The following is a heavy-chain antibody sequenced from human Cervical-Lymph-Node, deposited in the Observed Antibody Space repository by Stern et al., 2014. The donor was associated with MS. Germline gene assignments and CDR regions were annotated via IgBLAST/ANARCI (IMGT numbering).Heavy chain of an antibody. Sequence: MQLVESGAEVKTPGASVKLSCTASGYTFLSYYMHWVRQAPGQGLEWLGIINPSGGSTNYAQKFQGRVTMTRDTSTSTVYMELSSLRSEDTAVYYCAREVAGHRLGMMDVWGQGTSVTVSS. V-gene: IGHV1-46*01. CDR2: INPSGGST. CDR1: GYTFLSYY. J-gene: IGHJ6*02. CDR3: AREVAGHRLGMMDV. D-gene: IGHD6-19*01.